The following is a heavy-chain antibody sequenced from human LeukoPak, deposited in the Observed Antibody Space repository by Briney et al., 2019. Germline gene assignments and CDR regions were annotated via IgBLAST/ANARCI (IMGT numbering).Heavy chain of an antibody. CDR1: GFTLSNYE. V-gene: IGHV3-48*03. J-gene: IGHJ4*02. CDR3: SRDPRSLDY. CDR2: ISSSGDNT. Sequence: GGSLRLSCAAYGFTLSNYEMNWVRQAPGKGLEWISDISSSGDNTDYADAVKGRFTISRDNAKNSLYLQMNSLRVEDTGIYYCSRDPRSLDYWGQGALVTVSS.